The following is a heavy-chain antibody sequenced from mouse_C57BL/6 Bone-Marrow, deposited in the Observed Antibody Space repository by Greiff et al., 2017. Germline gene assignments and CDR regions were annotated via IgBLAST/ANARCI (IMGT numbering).Heavy chain of an antibody. Sequence: VQLQQSGAELARPGASVKLSCKASGYTFTSYGISWVKQRTGQGLEWIGEIYPRSGNTYYNEKFKGKATLTADKSSSTAYMELRSLTSEDSAVYFCARPYFDYWGQGTTLTGSS. CDR2: IYPRSGNT. V-gene: IGHV1-81*01. CDR1: GYTFTSYG. J-gene: IGHJ2*01. CDR3: ARPYFDY.